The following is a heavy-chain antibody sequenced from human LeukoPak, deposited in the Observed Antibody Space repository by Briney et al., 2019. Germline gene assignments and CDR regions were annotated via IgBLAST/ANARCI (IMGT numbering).Heavy chain of an antibody. Sequence: GGSLRLSCAASGFTFSSYSMNWVRQAPGKGLEWVSYISSSSSYIYYADSVKGRFTISRDNAKNSLYLQMNSLRAEDTAVYYCARGGIWFGELRPPDYWGQGTLVTVSS. CDR2: ISSSSSYI. V-gene: IGHV3-21*01. CDR3: ARGGIWFGELRPPDY. J-gene: IGHJ4*02. D-gene: IGHD3-10*01. CDR1: GFTFSSYS.